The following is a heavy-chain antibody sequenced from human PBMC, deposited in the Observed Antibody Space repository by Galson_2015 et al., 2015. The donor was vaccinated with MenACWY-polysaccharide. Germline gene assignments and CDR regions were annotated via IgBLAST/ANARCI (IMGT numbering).Heavy chain of an antibody. D-gene: IGHD1-26*01. Sequence: SLRLSCAASGFTFGNFWMSWVRQAPGKGLEWVASLNQDGSAKHYADSVKGRFTVSRDNTKNSLYLQMNSLRGEDTAMYYCARTRIVGAHWFDCWGQGTLVPVSS. CDR2: LNQDGSAK. J-gene: IGHJ4*02. V-gene: IGHV3-7*01. CDR1: GFTFGNFW. CDR3: ARTRIVGAHWFDC.